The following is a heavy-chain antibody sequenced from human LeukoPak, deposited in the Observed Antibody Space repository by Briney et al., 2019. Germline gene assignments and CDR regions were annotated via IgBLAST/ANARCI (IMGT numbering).Heavy chain of an antibody. CDR2: ISGSGGST. V-gene: IGHV3-23*01. J-gene: IGHJ4*02. CDR1: GFTFSSYA. CDR3: AKDTYYYGSGSFEEFDY. D-gene: IGHD3-10*01. Sequence: GGSLRLSCAASGFTFSSYAMSWVRQAPGKGLEWVSAISGSGGSTYYADSVKGRFTISRDNSKNTLYLQMNSLRAEDTAVYYCAKDTYYYGSGSFEEFDYWGQGTLVTVSS.